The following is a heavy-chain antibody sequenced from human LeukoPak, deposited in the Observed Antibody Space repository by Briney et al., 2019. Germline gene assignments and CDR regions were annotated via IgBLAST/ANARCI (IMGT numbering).Heavy chain of an antibody. CDR3: AKDQTKGVFRGSPREGLVETIISFFDS. D-gene: IGHD3-16*01. Sequence: GGSLRLSCTASGFSFGDYAVSWVRQAPGKGLEWVSGISGDSFTTYYADSVKGRFTIARDNSKNTLYLQMNSLRAEDTATYFCAKDQTKGVFRGSPREGLVETIISFFDSWGQGTLVTVSS. CDR1: GFSFGDYA. J-gene: IGHJ4*02. V-gene: IGHV3-23*01. CDR2: ISGDSFTT.